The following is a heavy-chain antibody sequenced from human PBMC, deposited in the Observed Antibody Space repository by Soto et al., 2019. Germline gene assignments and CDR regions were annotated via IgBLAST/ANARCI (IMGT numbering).Heavy chain of an antibody. D-gene: IGHD5-12*01. V-gene: IGHV3-30*18. CDR2: ISYDGSNK. CDR3: AKSRKVATIWDYFDY. J-gene: IGHJ4*02. CDR1: GFTFSSYG. Sequence: GGSLRLSCAASGFTFSSYGMHWVRQAPGKGLEWVAVISYDGSNKYYADSVKGRFTISRDNSKNTLYLQMNSLRAEDTAVYYCAKSRKVATIWDYFDYWGQRTLVTVSS.